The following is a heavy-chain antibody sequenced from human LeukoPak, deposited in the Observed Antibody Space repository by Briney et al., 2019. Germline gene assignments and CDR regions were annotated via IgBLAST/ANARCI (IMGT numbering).Heavy chain of an antibody. J-gene: IGHJ4*02. Sequence: PGGSLRLSCAPSGFTFSRHGMHWVRQAPGKGLEWVAIISNDGSRKYYGHSVEGRFTISRDNSKNTLYLQIDSLRAEDTAVYYCARDRAWNYFDYWGQGTLVTVSS. V-gene: IGHV3-30*03. D-gene: IGHD3-3*01. CDR1: GFTFSRHG. CDR3: ARDRAWNYFDY. CDR2: ISNDGSRK.